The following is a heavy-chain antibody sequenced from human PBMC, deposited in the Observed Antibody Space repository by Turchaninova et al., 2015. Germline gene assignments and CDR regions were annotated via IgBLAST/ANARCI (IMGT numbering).Heavy chain of an antibody. CDR2: IGTGGHT. V-gene: IGHV3-13*01. J-gene: IGHJ4*02. CDR1: GFTFSSYD. D-gene: IGHD2-21*01. Sequence: EVQLVESGGGLVQPGGSLRLSCAASGFTFSSYDMHWVRTATGKGLGWVSAIGTGGHTYYPGSVNGRFTISRENAKNSLYLQMNSLRAGDTAVYYCARLICGGDCYFDYWGQGTLVTVSS. CDR3: ARLICGGDCYFDY.